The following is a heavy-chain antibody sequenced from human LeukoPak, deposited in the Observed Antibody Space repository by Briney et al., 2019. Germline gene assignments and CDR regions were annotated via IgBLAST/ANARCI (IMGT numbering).Heavy chain of an antibody. J-gene: IGHJ4*02. V-gene: IGHV1-69*13. CDR3: ARALRYYSDSSGYAFDY. CDR2: IIPIFRTA. D-gene: IGHD3-22*01. Sequence: GASVKVSCKASGYTFTSYGISWARQAPGQGLEWMGGIIPIFRTANYAQEFQGRVTITADESTSTAYMELSSLRSEDTAVYYCARALRYYSDSSGYAFDYWGQGTLVTVSS. CDR1: GYTFTSYG.